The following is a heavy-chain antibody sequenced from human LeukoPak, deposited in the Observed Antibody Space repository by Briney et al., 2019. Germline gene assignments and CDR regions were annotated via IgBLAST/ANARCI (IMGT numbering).Heavy chain of an antibody. CDR3: ARGSEYTSSTNYYFDY. J-gene: IGHJ4*02. V-gene: IGHV3-7*01. CDR2: IKQDGSEK. D-gene: IGHD6-6*01. CDR1: GFTFSSYW. Sequence: PGGSLRLSCAASGFTFSSYWMSWVRQAPGKGLEWVANIKQDGSEKHYVDSVKGRFTISRDNAKKSLFLHMNSLRVEDTAVHYCARGSEYTSSTNYYFDYWGQGTLVTVSS.